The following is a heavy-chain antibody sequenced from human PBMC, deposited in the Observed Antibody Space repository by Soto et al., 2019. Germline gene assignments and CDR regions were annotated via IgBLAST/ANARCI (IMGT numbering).Heavy chain of an antibody. CDR3: AKGGRQWLVTSDFNY. J-gene: IGHJ4*02. Sequence: VQLVESGGGVVQPGRSLRLSCAASGFTFSDYAMHWVRQAPGKGLEWVAVVSHDGRNTHYADSVKGRFTITRDSSKNTVSLEMTSLRAEDTAVYYGAKGGRQWLVTSDFNYWGQGALVTVSS. V-gene: IGHV3-30*18. CDR2: VSHDGRNT. D-gene: IGHD6-19*01. CDR1: GFTFSDYA.